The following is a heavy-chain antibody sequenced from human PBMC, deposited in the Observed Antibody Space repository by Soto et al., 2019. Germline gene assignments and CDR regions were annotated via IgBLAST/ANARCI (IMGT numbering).Heavy chain of an antibody. CDR3: TSGIFPRYYMDV. CDR1: GFTFSDSA. J-gene: IGHJ6*03. Sequence: GGSLRLSCAASGFTFSDSAMHLVRQASGKGLEWVGRIRSKANSYATAYAASVKGRFTISRDDSKNTAYLQMNSLKTEDTAVYYCTSGIFPRYYMDVWGKGTTVTVSS. V-gene: IGHV3-73*01. D-gene: IGHD3-3*01. CDR2: IRSKANSYAT.